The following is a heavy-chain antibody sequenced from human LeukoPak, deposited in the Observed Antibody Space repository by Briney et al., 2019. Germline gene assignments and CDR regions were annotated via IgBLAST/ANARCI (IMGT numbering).Heavy chain of an antibody. Sequence: GGSLRLSCEASGFTFSTFAMIWVRQPPGKGLEWVSSIFPSGGEIHYADSVRGRFTISRDNSKGTLSLQMNSLRAEDTAIYYCATYRQVLLPFESWGQGTLVTVSS. D-gene: IGHD2-8*02. CDR1: GFTFSTFA. CDR2: IFPSGGEI. CDR3: ATYRQVLLPFES. J-gene: IGHJ4*02. V-gene: IGHV3-23*01.